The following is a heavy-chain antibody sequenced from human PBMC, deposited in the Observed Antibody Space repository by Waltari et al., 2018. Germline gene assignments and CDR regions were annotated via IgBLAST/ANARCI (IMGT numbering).Heavy chain of an antibody. J-gene: IGHJ4*02. D-gene: IGHD3-10*01. Sequence: EVQLLESGETLLQPGGSLRLSCTASGFSFSNYGLTWVRQAPGTGLEWVSAISRDGGATFYGGAVRVRSTISRDNSKNTVYLEINSLRVDDTAKYYCARWSVSGSYYDSWGQGILVAVSS. CDR3: ARWSVSGSYYDS. CDR1: GFSFSNYG. CDR2: ISRDGGAT. V-gene: IGHV3-23*01.